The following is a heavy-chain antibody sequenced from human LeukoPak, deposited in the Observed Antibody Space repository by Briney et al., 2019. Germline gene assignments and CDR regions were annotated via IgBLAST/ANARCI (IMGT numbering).Heavy chain of an antibody. V-gene: IGHV1-8*01. Sequence: ASVKVSCKASGYTFTSYDINWVRQATGQGLEWMGWMNPNSGNTGYAQKFQGRVTMTRNTSISTAYMELSSLRSEDTAVYYCARSYGASVRSGCAYWGQGTLVTVSS. D-gene: IGHD5-18*01. CDR3: ARSYGASVRSGCAY. J-gene: IGHJ4*02. CDR2: MNPNSGNT. CDR1: GYTFTSYD.